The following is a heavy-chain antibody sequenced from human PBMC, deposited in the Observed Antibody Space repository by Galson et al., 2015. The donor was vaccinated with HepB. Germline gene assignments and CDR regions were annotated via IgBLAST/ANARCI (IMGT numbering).Heavy chain of an antibody. D-gene: IGHD3-22*01. CDR3: ARDSGFSDGSGFYSDREYFHH. J-gene: IGHJ1*01. CDR1: GFTFSSYA. Sequence: SLRLSCAASGFTFSSYAMHWVRQAPGKGLEWVAVVLYYGTNKYYADSVKGRFTISRDNSKSTLYLQMHSLRAEDTAVYYCARDSGFSDGSGFYSDREYFHHWGQGTLVTVSS. CDR2: VLYYGTNK. V-gene: IGHV3-30-3*01.